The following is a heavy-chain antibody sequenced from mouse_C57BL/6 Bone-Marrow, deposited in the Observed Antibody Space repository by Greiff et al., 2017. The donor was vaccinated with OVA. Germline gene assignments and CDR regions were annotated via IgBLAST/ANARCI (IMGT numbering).Heavy chain of an antibody. CDR3: ARRGYYETAWFAY. D-gene: IGHD2-3*01. CDR2: IDPSDSYT. V-gene: IGHV1-59*01. J-gene: IGHJ3*01. CDR1: GYTFTSYW. Sequence: VQLQQPGAELVRPGTSVKLSCKASGYTFTSYWMHWVKQRPGQGLEWIGVIDPSDSYTNYNQKFKGKATLTVDTSSSTAYMQLSSLTSEDSAVYYCARRGYYETAWFAYWGQGTLVTVSA.